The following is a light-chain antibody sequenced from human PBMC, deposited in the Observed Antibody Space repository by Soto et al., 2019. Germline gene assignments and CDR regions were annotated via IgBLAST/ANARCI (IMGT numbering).Light chain of an antibody. CDR2: RNN. CDR1: SSNIGSNY. J-gene: IGLJ3*02. Sequence: QSVLTQPPSASGTPGQRVTISCSGSSSNIGSNYVYWYQQLPGTAPKLLIYRNNQRPSGVPDRFSGSKSGTSASLAISGLRSEDEADYYCAAWDGSRLWVFGGGPQLTVL. V-gene: IGLV1-47*01. CDR3: AAWDGSRLWV.